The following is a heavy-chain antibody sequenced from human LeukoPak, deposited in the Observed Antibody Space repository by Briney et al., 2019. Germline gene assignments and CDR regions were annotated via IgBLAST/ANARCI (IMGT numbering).Heavy chain of an antibody. CDR1: GYTFTGYY. CDR2: INPNSGGT. V-gene: IGHV1-2*02. J-gene: IGHJ4*02. D-gene: IGHD1-26*01. Sequence: ASVKVSCKASGYTFTGYYMHWVRQAPGQGLEWMGWINPNSGGTNYAQKFQGRVTMTRDTPISTAYMELSRLRSDDTAVYYCARRALVGANFDYWGQGTLVTVSS. CDR3: ARRALVGANFDY.